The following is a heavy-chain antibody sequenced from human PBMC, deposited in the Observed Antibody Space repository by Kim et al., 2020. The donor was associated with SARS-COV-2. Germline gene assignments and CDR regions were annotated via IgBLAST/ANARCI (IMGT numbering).Heavy chain of an antibody. Sequence: SETLSLTCTVSGGSISSYYWSWIRQPPGKGLEWIGYIYYSGSTNYNPSLKSRVTISVDTSKNQFSLKLSSVTAADTAVYYCATKVFDYGDYGWFDPWGQGTLVTVSS. CDR3: ATKVFDYGDYGWFDP. CDR2: IYYSGST. V-gene: IGHV4-59*01. J-gene: IGHJ5*02. D-gene: IGHD4-17*01. CDR1: GGSISSYY.